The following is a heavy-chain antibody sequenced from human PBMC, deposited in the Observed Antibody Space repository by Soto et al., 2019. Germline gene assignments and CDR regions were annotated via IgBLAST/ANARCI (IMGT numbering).Heavy chain of an antibody. Sequence: EVQLVESGGGLVQPGGSLRLSCAASGFTFSSYGMNWVRQAPGKGLEWVSYMSSSSTTIYYADSVKGRFTISRDNAKSSLYLQMNSRRDEDTAVYYCAREPQFYCSSASCYVGSYYYYYCMDVWGQGTTVTVSS. D-gene: IGHD2-2*01. V-gene: IGHV3-48*02. CDR3: AREPQFYCSSASCYVGSYYYYYCMDV. J-gene: IGHJ6*02. CDR2: MSSSSTTI. CDR1: GFTFSSYG.